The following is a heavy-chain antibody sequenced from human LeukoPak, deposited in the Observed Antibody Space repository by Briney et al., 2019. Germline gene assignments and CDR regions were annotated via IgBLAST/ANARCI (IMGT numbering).Heavy chain of an antibody. Sequence: GGSLRLSCAASGFTFSSYEMNWVRQAPGKGLEWVSYISRSGSNIYYADSVRGRFTISRDNAKKSLYLEMNGLRAEDTAVYYCARDSYGTEDFDYWGQGTLVTVSS. V-gene: IGHV3-48*03. CDR1: GFTFSSYE. J-gene: IGHJ4*02. CDR3: ARDSYGTEDFDY. D-gene: IGHD5-18*01. CDR2: ISRSGSNI.